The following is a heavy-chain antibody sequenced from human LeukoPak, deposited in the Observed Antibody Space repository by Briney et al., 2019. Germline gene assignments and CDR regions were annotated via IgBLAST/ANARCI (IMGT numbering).Heavy chain of an antibody. V-gene: IGHV3-66*02. CDR2: IYSGGST. CDR3: VRVGYSYGYGDWNHFDY. D-gene: IGHD5-18*01. J-gene: IGHJ4*02. Sequence: GGSLRLSCAASGFTVSSNYMSWVRQAQGKRLEWGSIIYSGGSTYYAASVKGRFTISGTNSKNTLYLQMNSLRAEDTAVYFCVRVGYSYGYGDWNHFDYWGQGTLVTVSS. CDR1: GFTVSSNY.